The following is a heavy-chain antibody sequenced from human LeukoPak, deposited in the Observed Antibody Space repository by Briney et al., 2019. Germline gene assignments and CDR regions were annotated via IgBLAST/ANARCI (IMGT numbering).Heavy chain of an antibody. V-gene: IGHV3-7*01. CDR2: IKQDGSEK. Sequence: GGSLRLSCAASGFTFSSYWMSWVRQAPRKGLECVANIKQDGSEKYYVDSVKGRFTISRDNAKNSLYLQMNSLRAEDTAVYYCARDSSGYDYDWFDPWGQGTLVTVSS. J-gene: IGHJ5*02. CDR1: GFTFSSYW. CDR3: ARDSSGYDYDWFDP. D-gene: IGHD5-12*01.